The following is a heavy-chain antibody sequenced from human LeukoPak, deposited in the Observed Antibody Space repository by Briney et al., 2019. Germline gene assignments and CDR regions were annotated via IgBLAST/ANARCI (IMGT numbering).Heavy chain of an antibody. D-gene: IGHD4-17*01. CDR1: DYSISSGYY. Sequence: PSETLSLTCSVSDYSISSGYYWGWIRQPPGKGLEWIGSMEWIGSIYHSGSAYYNPSLKSRVTISVDKSKNQFSLKLSSVTAADTAVYYCARASHDYGDYSHFDYWGQGTLVTVSS. CDR2: IYHSGSA. J-gene: IGHJ4*02. V-gene: IGHV4-38-2*02. CDR3: ARASHDYGDYSHFDY.